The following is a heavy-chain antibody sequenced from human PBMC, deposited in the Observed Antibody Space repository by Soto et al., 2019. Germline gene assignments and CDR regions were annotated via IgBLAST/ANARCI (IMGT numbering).Heavy chain of an antibody. CDR1: GSSISSSNW. CDR3: ARGKKVTPPLCAFDI. Sequence: PETLCVTCAVSGSSISSSNWWSWVRHPPGKGLEWIGEIYHSGSTNYNPSLKSRVTISVDKSKNQFSLKLSSVTAADTAVYYFARGKKVTPPLCAFDILCQCTIVT. V-gene: IGHV4-4*03. CDR2: IYHSGST. J-gene: IGHJ3*02. D-gene: IGHD4-4*01.